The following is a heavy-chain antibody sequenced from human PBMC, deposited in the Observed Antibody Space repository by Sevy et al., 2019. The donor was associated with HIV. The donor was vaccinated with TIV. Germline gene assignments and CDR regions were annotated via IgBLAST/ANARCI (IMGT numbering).Heavy chain of an antibody. CDR1: GFTFTDYG. D-gene: IGHD4-17*01. V-gene: IGHV3-30*18. CDR3: AKDFGPYGDYEYFQH. CDR2: ISFDGNNQ. J-gene: IGHJ1*01. Sequence: GGSLRLSCAASGFTFTDYGMHWVRQAPGKGLEWVAVISFDGNNQHYADSVKGRFTISRDDSKNTVFLQMNSLRGEDTAVYYCAKDFGPYGDYEYFQHWGQGTLVTVSS.